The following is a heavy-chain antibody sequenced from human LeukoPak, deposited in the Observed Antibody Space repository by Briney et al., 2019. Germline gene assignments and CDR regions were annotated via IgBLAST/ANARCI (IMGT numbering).Heavy chain of an antibody. V-gene: IGHV3-23*01. CDR1: GFTFSSYA. Sequence: GGSLRLLCAASGFTFSSYAMRWVPQAPGKGLEWVSAISGSGGSTYYADSVKGRFTISRDNSKNTLYLQMNSLRAEDTAVHYCAPGRLYQDYWGQGTLVTVSS. D-gene: IGHD2-2*01. J-gene: IGHJ4*02. CDR3: APGRLYQDY. CDR2: ISGSGGST.